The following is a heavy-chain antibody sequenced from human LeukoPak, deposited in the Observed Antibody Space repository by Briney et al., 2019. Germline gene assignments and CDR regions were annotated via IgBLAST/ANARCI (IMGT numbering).Heavy chain of an antibody. D-gene: IGHD5-18*01. CDR2: INHSGST. J-gene: IGHJ4*02. Sequence: SETLSLTCAVYGGSFSGYYWSWIRQPPGKGLEWIGEINHSGSTNYNPSLNSRVTISVDTSKNQFSLKLSSVTAADTAVYYCARGRIPRAFDYWGQGTLVTVSS. CDR3: ARGRIPRAFDY. V-gene: IGHV4-34*01. CDR1: GGSFSGYY.